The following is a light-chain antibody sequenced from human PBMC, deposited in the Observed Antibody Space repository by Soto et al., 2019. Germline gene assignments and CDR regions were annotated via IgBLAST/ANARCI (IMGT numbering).Light chain of an antibody. Sequence: QSVLTQPASVSGSPGQSITISCPGSSSDVGNYNFVSWYQQHPGKAPKLLIYEGNKRPSGVSYRFSGSKSGNTASLTISGLQAEDEADYYCCSSRVFGAGTKLTVL. V-gene: IGLV2-23*01. J-gene: IGLJ2*01. CDR1: SSDVGNYNF. CDR2: EGN. CDR3: CSSRV.